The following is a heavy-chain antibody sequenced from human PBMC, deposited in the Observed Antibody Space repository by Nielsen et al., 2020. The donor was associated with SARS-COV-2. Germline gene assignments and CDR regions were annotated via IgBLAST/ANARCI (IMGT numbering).Heavy chain of an antibody. J-gene: IGHJ5*02. CDR1: GFTFSDYY. CDR3: AAMDIVVVPAALGFDP. D-gene: IGHD2-2*03. Sequence: GGSLRLSCAASGFTFSDYYMSWIRQAPGKGLEWVSYISSSGSTIYYADSVKGRFTISRDNAKNSLYLQMSSLRAEDTAVYYCAAMDIVVVPAALGFDPWGQGTLVTVSS. CDR2: ISSSGSTI. V-gene: IGHV3-11*04.